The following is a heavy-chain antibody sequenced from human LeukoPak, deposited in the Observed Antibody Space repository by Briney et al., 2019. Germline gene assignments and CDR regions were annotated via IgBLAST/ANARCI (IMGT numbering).Heavy chain of an antibody. Sequence: PGGSLRLSCAASGFTFSSYWMHWVRQAPGKGLVWVSRINSDGSSTSYADSVKGRFTISRDNAKNTLYLQMNSLRAEDTAVYYCARDFYYVYYYYYYYMDVWGKGTTVTVSS. CDR1: GFTFSSYW. D-gene: IGHD1-26*01. J-gene: IGHJ6*03. V-gene: IGHV3-74*01. CDR3: ARDFYYVYYYYYYYMDV. CDR2: INSDGSST.